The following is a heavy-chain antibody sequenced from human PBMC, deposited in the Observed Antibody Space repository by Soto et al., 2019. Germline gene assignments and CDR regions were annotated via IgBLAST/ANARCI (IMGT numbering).Heavy chain of an antibody. CDR1: GGSISSSIYY. CDR2: IYDSGST. V-gene: IGHV4-39*01. CDR3: AVNSGWYSADP. Sequence: QLQLQESGPGLVKPSETLSLTCPVSGGSISSSIYYLGWIRQPPGKGLEWIGSIYDSGSTYYNPSLKSRVTIYVDTSKNQFSLKLSSVTAADTAVYSCAVNSGWYSADPWGQGTLVTVSS. D-gene: IGHD6-19*01. J-gene: IGHJ5*02.